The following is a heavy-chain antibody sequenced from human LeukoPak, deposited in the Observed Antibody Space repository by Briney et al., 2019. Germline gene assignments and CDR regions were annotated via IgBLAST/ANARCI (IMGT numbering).Heavy chain of an antibody. D-gene: IGHD6-6*01. CDR2: ISSSSSYT. CDR3: ATAGRLSYYFDY. J-gene: IGHJ4*02. V-gene: IGHV3-11*03. Sequence: GGSLRLSCTASGFTFSDYYMSWIRQATGKGLEWVSYISSSSSYTKYADSVKGRFTISRDNARNSLYLQMNSLRAEDMAVYYCATAGRLSYYFDYWGQGTLVTVSS. CDR1: GFTFSDYY.